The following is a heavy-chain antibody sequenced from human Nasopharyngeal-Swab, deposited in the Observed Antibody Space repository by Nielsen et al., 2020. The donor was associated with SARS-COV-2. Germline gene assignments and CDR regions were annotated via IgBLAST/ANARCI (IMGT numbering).Heavy chain of an antibody. CDR2: IDPSDSYT. Sequence: VRQMPGKGLEWMGRIDPSDSYTNYSPSFQGHVTISADKSINTAYLQWSSLKASDTAMYYCARRGGTAGSDAFDIWGQGTMVTVSS. J-gene: IGHJ3*02. CDR3: ARRGGTAGSDAFDI. D-gene: IGHD6-13*01. V-gene: IGHV5-10-1*01.